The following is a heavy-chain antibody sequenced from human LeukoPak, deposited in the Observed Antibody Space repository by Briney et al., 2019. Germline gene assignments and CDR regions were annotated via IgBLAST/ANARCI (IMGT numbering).Heavy chain of an antibody. J-gene: IGHJ6*04. CDR3: ARLARLTLIRGVTGYHSLDV. CDR1: GGSINSFY. V-gene: IGHV4-59*01. Sequence: PSETLSLTCTVSGGSINSFYWSWIRQPPGGGLEWIGYIYYSGTTNYNPSLKSRVTMSVDASKNQFSLWLSSVTAPDTVVYYCARLARLTLIRGVTGYHSLDVWGKGTKVTVSS. CDR2: IYYSGTT. D-gene: IGHD3-10*01.